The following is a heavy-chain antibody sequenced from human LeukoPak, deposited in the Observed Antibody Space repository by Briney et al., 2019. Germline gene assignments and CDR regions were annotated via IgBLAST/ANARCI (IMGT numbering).Heavy chain of an antibody. CDR2: IYHSGGT. CDR3: ARDHEYCSSTSCSDY. CDR1: GYSISSGYY. Sequence: PSETLSLTCTVSGYSISSGYYWAWIRPPPGKGREWIGSIYHSGGTYYNPSLKSRVTISVDTSKNQFSLKLSSVTAADTAVYYCARDHEYCSSTSCSDYWGQGTLVTVSS. D-gene: IGHD2-2*01. J-gene: IGHJ4*02. V-gene: IGHV4-38-2*02.